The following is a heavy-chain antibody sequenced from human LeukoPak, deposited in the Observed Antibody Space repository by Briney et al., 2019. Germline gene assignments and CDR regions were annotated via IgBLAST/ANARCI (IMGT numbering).Heavy chain of an antibody. D-gene: IGHD4-23*01. Sequence: GASVKVSCKASGGTFSSYAISWVRQAPGQGLQWMGWISVYNGKTNYGPLQGRVTMTTDTSTGTAYMELRNLRSDDTAIYYCARHMTTVVTSLDSWGQGTLVTVSS. J-gene: IGHJ4*02. CDR2: ISVYNGKT. CDR3: ARHMTTVVTSLDS. CDR1: GGTFSSYA. V-gene: IGHV1-18*01.